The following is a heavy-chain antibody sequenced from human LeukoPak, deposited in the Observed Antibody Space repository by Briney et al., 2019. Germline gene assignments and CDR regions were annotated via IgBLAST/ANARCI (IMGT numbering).Heavy chain of an antibody. CDR3: AKIAGGWFGELLSHYYFDY. D-gene: IGHD3-10*01. J-gene: IGHJ4*02. V-gene: IGHV3-23*01. CDR1: GFTFSSYA. CDR2: ISGSGGST. Sequence: PGGSLRLSCAASGFTFSSYAMSWVRQAPGKGLEWVSAISGSGGSTYYADSVKGRFTISRDNSKNTLYLQMNSLRAEDTAVYYCAKIAGGWFGELLSHYYFDYWGQGTPVTVSS.